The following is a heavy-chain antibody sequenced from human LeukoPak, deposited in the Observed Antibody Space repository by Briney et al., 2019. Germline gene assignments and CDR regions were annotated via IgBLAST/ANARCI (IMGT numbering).Heavy chain of an antibody. V-gene: IGHV1-46*01. Sequence: ASVKVSCKASGYTFTNYYMNWVRQAPGQGLEWMGIISPSGGGTTYAQNFQGRVTMTRDKSTSTVYMELSSLRSEDTAVYYCARDLEIEATGTAFAFDIWGQGTVVTVSS. D-gene: IGHD1-1*01. CDR1: GYTFTNYY. J-gene: IGHJ3*02. CDR2: ISPSGGGT. CDR3: ARDLEIEATGTAFAFDI.